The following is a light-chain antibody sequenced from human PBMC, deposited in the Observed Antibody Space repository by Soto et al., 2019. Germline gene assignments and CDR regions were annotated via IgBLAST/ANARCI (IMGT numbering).Light chain of an antibody. V-gene: IGKV3-11*01. CDR1: QSVSSY. Sequence: EIVLTQSPATLSLSPGERATLSCRASQSVSSYLAWYQQKPGQAPRLLIYDASNRATGIPARFSGSGSGTDFTHTISSLETEDFAVYYCQQRSNWPPGGLTFGGGTKVEIK. J-gene: IGKJ4*01. CDR2: DAS. CDR3: QQRSNWPPGGLT.